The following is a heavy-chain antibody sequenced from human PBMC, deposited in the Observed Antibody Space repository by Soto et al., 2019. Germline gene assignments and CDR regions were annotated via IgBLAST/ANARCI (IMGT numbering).Heavy chain of an antibody. Sequence: PSETLSLTCTVANFSVLTSIYYWAWIRQPPGKGLEWVGTVYYTGTTYYNPSLQSRVTISIDTSKNQFSLNLNSVTAADTAVYYCARNWNLALVPAAYFDSWGQRTLFTVSS. D-gene: IGHD6-13*01. CDR3: ARNWNLALVPAAYFDS. CDR2: VYYTGTT. V-gene: IGHV4-39*01. CDR1: NFSVLTSIYY. J-gene: IGHJ4*02.